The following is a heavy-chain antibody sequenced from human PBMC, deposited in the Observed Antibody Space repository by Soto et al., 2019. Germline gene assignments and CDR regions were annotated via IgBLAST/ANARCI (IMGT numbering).Heavy chain of an antibody. CDR3: DREKTSYGMDV. Sequence: QVQLVQSGAEVKKHGASVKVSCKASGYTFTGYDINWVRQATGQGLEWRGWMNPNSGNTGYAQKFQGRVTMTRNTSISTAYMALSSLRSEDTAVYYCDREKTSYGMDVWGQGTTVTVSS. J-gene: IGHJ6*02. V-gene: IGHV1-8*01. CDR1: GYTFTGYD. CDR2: MNPNSGNT.